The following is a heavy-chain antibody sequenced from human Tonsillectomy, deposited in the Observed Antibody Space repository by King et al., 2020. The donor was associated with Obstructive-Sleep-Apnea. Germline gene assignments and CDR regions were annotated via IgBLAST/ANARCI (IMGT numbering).Heavy chain of an antibody. D-gene: IGHD6-19*01. CDR3: ARAYSSGWYYMAY. CDR2: IDPNSGGP. Sequence: QLVQSGAEAKKSGASVKVSCEASGYTFTDYYLHWVRQAPGQGLEWMGWIDPNSGGPHYAQKFQGRVTMTRDTSISTAYMELSRLRSDDTAVYYCARAYSSGWYYMAYWGQGTLVTVSS. J-gene: IGHJ4*02. CDR1: GYTFTDYY. V-gene: IGHV1-2*02.